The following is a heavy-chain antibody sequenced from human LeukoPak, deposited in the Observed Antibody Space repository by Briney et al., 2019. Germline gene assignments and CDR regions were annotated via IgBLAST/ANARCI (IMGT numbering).Heavy chain of an antibody. CDR3: ARHKDQLLWFGELTFTYYMDV. D-gene: IGHD3-10*01. Sequence: GGSLRLSCAASGFTFSSYWMSWVRQAPGKGLEWVANIKQDGSEKYYVDSVKGRFTISRDNAKNSLYLQMNSLRAEDTAVYYCARHKDQLLWFGELTFTYYMDVWGKGTTVTVSS. CDR2: IKQDGSEK. V-gene: IGHV3-7*01. CDR1: GFTFSSYW. J-gene: IGHJ6*03.